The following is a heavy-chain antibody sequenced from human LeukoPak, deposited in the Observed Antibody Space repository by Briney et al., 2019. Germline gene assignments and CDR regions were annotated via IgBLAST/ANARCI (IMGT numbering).Heavy chain of an antibody. V-gene: IGHV1-2*02. CDR2: INPNSGGT. D-gene: IGHD3-10*01. J-gene: IGHJ6*03. Sequence: ASVKVSCKASGYTFTGYYMHWVRQAPGQGLEWMGWINPNSGGTNYAQKFQGRVTMTRDTSISTAYMELSRLRSDDTAVYYCARGVDSGSYSWPNYYYYYMDVWGKGTTVTVSS. CDR1: GYTFTGYY. CDR3: ARGVDSGSYSWPNYYYYYMDV.